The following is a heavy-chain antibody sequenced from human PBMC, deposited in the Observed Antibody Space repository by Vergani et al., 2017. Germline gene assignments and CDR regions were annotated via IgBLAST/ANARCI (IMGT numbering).Heavy chain of an antibody. CDR1: GFTFRSYS. D-gene: IGHD2-21*02. CDR3: AREDQLWVVTAMATTVAFDI. Sequence: EVQLVESGGGLVKPGGSLSLSCAASGFTFRSYSMNWVRQAPGKGLEWVSSISSSSSYIYYADSVKGRFTISRDNAKNSMYLQMNSMRAEDTAVYYCAREDQLWVVTAMATTVAFDIWGQGTMVTVSS. V-gene: IGHV3-21*01. CDR2: ISSSSSYI. J-gene: IGHJ3*02.